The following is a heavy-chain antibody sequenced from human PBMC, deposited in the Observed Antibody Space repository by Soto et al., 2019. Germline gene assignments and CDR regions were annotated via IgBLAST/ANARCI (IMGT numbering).Heavy chain of an antibody. Sequence: QVQLQESGPGLVKPSQTLSLTCTVSGGSISSGGYYWSWICQHPGKGLEWIGYIYYSGSTYYYPSLKSRVTISVDTSKNQFSLKLSSVTAADTAVYYCARERFDSGGTRNDYWGQGTLVTVSS. D-gene: IGHD2-15*01. CDR3: ARERFDSGGTRNDY. CDR2: IYYSGST. CDR1: GGSISSGGYY. J-gene: IGHJ4*02. V-gene: IGHV4-31*03.